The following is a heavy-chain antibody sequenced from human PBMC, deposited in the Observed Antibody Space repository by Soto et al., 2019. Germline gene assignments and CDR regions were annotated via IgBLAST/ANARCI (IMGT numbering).Heavy chain of an antibody. V-gene: IGHV3-11*05. CDR3: ARGLGYCRTISCSATFDY. J-gene: IGHJ4*02. D-gene: IGHD2-2*01. CDR2: ISYSSGYT. Sequence: QVQLVESGGGLVKPGGSLRLSCAASGFTFSDHYMGWIRQAPGKGLEWVSHISYSSGYTNYADSVKGRFTISRDNAKKSQYLQMNSLRAEDTAVYYCARGLGYCRTISCSATFDYWGQGTLVTVSS. CDR1: GFTFSDHY.